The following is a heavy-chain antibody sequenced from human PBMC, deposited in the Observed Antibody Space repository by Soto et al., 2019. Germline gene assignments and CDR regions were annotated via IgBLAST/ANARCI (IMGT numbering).Heavy chain of an antibody. D-gene: IGHD2-2*01. CDR2: IGTSAST. CDR1: GFTFSSYS. V-gene: IGHV3-23*01. CDR3: ADLSRYCTSSNCD. J-gene: IGHJ4*02. Sequence: ESVGGLVQPGGSLRLSCAASGFTFSSYSMSWVRQAPGKGLEWVSTIGTSASTYYGDSVRGRFTISRDNSRNTLYLQMNSLRAEDTAVYYCADLSRYCTSSNCDWGQGTLVTVSS.